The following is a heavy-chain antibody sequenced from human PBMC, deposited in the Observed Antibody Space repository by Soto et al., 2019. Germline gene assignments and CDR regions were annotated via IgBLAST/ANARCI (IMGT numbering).Heavy chain of an antibody. Sequence: SETLSLTCTVSGGSISTGGYYWYWIRQHPGMGLECIGYIYYSGSTYYNPSLKSRVTISVDRSKNQFSLKLSSVTAADTAVYYCARDFRYYYGSGTDNWFDPWGQGTLVTVSS. J-gene: IGHJ5*02. CDR1: GGSISTGGYY. CDR3: ARDFRYYYGSGTDNWFDP. CDR2: IYYSGST. D-gene: IGHD3-10*01. V-gene: IGHV4-31*03.